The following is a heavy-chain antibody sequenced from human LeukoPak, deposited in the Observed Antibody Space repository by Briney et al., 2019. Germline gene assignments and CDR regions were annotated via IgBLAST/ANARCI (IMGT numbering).Heavy chain of an antibody. D-gene: IGHD5-24*01. J-gene: IGHJ2*01. CDR2: ISSSSSTI. Sequence: GGSLRLSCAASGFTFSSYSMNWVRQAPGKGLEWVSYISSSSSTIYYADSVKGRFTISRDNAKNSLYLQMNSLRAEDTALYYCAKETGHRDGYNSYWYFDLWGRGTLVTVSS. CDR1: GFTFSSYS. CDR3: AKETGHRDGYNSYWYFDL. V-gene: IGHV3-48*01.